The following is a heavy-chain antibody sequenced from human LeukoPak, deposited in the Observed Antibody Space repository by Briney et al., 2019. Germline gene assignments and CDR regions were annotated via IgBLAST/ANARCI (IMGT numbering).Heavy chain of an antibody. Sequence: SQTLSLTCTVSGGSISSYYWSWIRQPPGKGLEWIGYIYYSGSTNYNPSLKSRVTISVDTSKNQFSLKLSSVTAADTAVYYCARAPLLRGAFDIWGQGTMVTVSS. CDR2: IYYSGST. V-gene: IGHV4-59*01. CDR1: GGSISSYY. D-gene: IGHD3-10*01. CDR3: ARAPLLRGAFDI. J-gene: IGHJ3*02.